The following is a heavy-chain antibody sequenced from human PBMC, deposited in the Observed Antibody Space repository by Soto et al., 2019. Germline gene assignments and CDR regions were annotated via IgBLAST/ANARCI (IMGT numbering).Heavy chain of an antibody. V-gene: IGHV4-30-2*01. J-gene: IGHJ5*02. D-gene: IGHD3-10*01. CDR1: VGSISSGGYS. CDR3: ASRAGGWFDP. Sequence: SETLSLTCAVSVGSISSGGYSWSWIRQPPGKGLEWIGYIYHSGSTYYNPSLKSRVTISVDRSKNQFSLKLSSVTAADTAVYYCASRAGGWFDPWGQGTLVTVS. CDR2: IYHSGST.